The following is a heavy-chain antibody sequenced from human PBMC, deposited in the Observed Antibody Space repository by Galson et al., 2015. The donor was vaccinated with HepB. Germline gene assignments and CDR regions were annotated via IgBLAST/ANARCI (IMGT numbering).Heavy chain of an antibody. CDR2: IYPGDSDT. CDR1: GYSFTSYW. Sequence: QSGAEVKKPGESLKISCKGSGYSFTSYWIGWVRQMPGKGLEWMGIIYPGDSDTRYSPSFQGQVTISADKSISTACLQWSSLKASDTTMYYCARHPGNDYGELWWFDPWGQGTLVTVSS. J-gene: IGHJ5*02. V-gene: IGHV5-51*01. CDR3: ARHPGNDYGELWWFDP. D-gene: IGHD4-17*01.